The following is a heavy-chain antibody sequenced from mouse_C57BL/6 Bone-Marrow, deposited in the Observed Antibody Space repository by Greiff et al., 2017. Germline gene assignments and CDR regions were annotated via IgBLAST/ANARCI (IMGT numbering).Heavy chain of an antibody. CDR3: AGRGVDY. J-gene: IGHJ2*01. Sequence: EVHLVESGGGLVKPGGSLKLSCAASGFTFSDYGMHWVRQAPEKGLEWVAYISSGSSTIYYADTVKGRFTISRDNAKNNLFLQMTSLRSEDTTMYYFAGRGVDYWGQGTTLTVSS. V-gene: IGHV5-17*01. CDR1: GFTFSDYG. CDR2: ISSGSSTI.